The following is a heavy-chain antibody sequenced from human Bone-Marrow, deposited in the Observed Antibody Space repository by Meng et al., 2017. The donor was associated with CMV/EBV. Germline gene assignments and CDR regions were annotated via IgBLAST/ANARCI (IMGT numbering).Heavy chain of an antibody. CDR1: GFTFSSYS. Sequence: GESLKISCAASGFTFSSYSMKWVRQAPGKGLEWVSSISSTSDYIDYADSLKGRFTISRDNAKNSLYLQMNSLRAEDTAAYYCATHRGSGDPPRGYFDYWGQGTLVTVSS. V-gene: IGHV3-21*01. CDR2: ISSTSDYI. CDR3: ATHRGSGDPPRGYFDY. J-gene: IGHJ4*02. D-gene: IGHD3-10*01.